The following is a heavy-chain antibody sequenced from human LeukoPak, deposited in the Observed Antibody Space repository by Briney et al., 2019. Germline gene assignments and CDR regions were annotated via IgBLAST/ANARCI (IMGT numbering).Heavy chain of an antibody. CDR1: GFIFSSYW. D-gene: IGHD1-26*01. Sequence: GGSLRLSCAASGFIFSSYWMSWVRQAPGKGLEWVANIKQDGSEKYYADSVKGRFTISRDNSKNTLYLQMNSLRAEDTAVYYCARGVGIYYFDYWGQGTLVTVSS. CDR2: IKQDGSEK. V-gene: IGHV3-7*01. CDR3: ARGVGIYYFDY. J-gene: IGHJ4*02.